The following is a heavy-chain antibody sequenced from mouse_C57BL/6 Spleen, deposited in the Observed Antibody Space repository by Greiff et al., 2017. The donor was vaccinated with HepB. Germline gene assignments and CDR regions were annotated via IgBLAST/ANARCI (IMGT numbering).Heavy chain of an antibody. Sequence: VHVKQSGAELVRPGSSVKMSCKTSGYTFTSYGINWVKQRPGQGLEWIGYIYIGNGYTEYNEKFKGKATLTSDTSSSTAYMQLSSLTSEDSAIYFCARIKGTGEGYFDVWGTGTTVTVSS. CDR1: GYTFTSYG. D-gene: IGHD4-1*01. CDR2: IYIGNGYT. J-gene: IGHJ1*03. CDR3: ARIKGTGEGYFDV. V-gene: IGHV1-58*01.